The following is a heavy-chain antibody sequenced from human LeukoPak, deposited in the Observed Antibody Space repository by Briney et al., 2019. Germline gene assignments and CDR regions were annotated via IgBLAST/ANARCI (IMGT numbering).Heavy chain of an antibody. CDR2: ISTYNGNT. J-gene: IGHJ6*02. CDR1: GYTYINYG. Sequence: ASVTDSFMATGYTYINYGIHWVRPAPGQGLEWMGWISTYNGNTNYAQNLQGRVSMTTDTSTSTVYMELRSLRSDDTAVYYCARGSGLWSREDVWGRGTTVTVSS. D-gene: IGHD3-3*01. CDR3: ARGSGLWSREDV. V-gene: IGHV1-18*01.